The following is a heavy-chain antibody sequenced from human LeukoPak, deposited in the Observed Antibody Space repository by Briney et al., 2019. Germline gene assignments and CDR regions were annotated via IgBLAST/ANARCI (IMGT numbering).Heavy chain of an antibody. CDR3: ARANFLYCSSSTCLFYY. CDR2: INPNDGDT. J-gene: IGHJ4*02. CDR1: GYTFTDYY. D-gene: IGHD2-2*01. V-gene: IGHV1-2*02. Sequence: ASVKVSCKASGYTFTDYYMHWVRQAPGQGFEWIGWINPNDGDTNYAQKFQGRVTMTTDTSISTAHMEVSWLRSDDTAVYYCARANFLYCSSSTCLFYYWGQGTLVTVSS.